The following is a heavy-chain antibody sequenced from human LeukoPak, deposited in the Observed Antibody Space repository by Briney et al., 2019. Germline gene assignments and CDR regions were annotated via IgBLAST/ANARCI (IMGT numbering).Heavy chain of an antibody. J-gene: IGHJ3*02. CDR2: FDPEDGET. D-gene: IGHD1-20*01. V-gene: IGHV1-24*01. CDR3: AKDNWNDMGVVGAFDI. Sequence: GASVKVSCKVSGYTLTELSMHWVRQAPGKGLEWMGGFDPEDGETIYAQKFQGRVTMTEDTSTDTAYMELSSLRSEDTALYYCAKDNWNDMGVVGAFDIWGQGTMVTVSS. CDR1: GYTLTELS.